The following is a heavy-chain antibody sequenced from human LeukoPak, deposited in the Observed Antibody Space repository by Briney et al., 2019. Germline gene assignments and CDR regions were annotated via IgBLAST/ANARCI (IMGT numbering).Heavy chain of an antibody. D-gene: IGHD2-8*01. CDR1: GGSISSGDYY. CDR2: IYYSGST. Sequence: SETLSLTCTVSGGSISSGDYYWSRIRQPPGKGLEWIGYIYYSGSTYYNPSLKSRLTISVDTSKNLFSLKLTSVTTADTAVYYCARDVSARGLYPAWGQGTLVTVSS. CDR3: ARDVSARGLYPA. V-gene: IGHV4-30-4*08. J-gene: IGHJ5*02.